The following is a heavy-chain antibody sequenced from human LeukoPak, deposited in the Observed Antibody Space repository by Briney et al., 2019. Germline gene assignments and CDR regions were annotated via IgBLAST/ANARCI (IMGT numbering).Heavy chain of an antibody. CDR3: AKVNTRMVYAPYYFDY. CDR1: GFTFSSYA. J-gene: IGHJ4*02. Sequence: GGSLRLSCAASGFTFSSYAMSWVRQAPGKGLEWVSAISGSGGSTYYADSVKGRFTISRDNSKNTLYLQMNSLRAEDTAVYYCAKVNTRMVYAPYYFDYWGQGTLVTVSS. V-gene: IGHV3-23*01. CDR2: ISGSGGST. D-gene: IGHD2-8*01.